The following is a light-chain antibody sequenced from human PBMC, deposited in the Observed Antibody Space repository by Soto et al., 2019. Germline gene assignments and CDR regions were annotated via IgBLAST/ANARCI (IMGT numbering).Light chain of an antibody. CDR2: EAS. J-gene: IGKJ1*01. V-gene: IGKV1-5*03. CDR1: QSINFY. CDR3: HQSSDYPWT. Sequence: DIQMTQSPSTLSASVGDRVTMTCRASQSINFYLAWYQQKPGKAPKLLIYEASNLESGVPSRFSGSGSGTEFTLTISSLQPDDFATYYCHQSSDYPWTFGQGTKVDIK.